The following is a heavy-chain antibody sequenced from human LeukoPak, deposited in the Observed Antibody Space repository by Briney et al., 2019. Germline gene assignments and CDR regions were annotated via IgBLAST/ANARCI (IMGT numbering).Heavy chain of an antibody. D-gene: IGHD5-24*01. CDR3: ARGPRWLQDYFNY. J-gene: IGHJ4*02. V-gene: IGHV4-39*07. Sequence: SETLSLTCTVSGGSISGSTFYWGWIRQPPGKGLEWIGSIYYSGSTYYNPSLKSRVSISVDTSKNQFSLKLTSVTAADTAVYYCARGPRWLQDYFNYWGQGTLVTVSS. CDR1: GGSISGSTFY. CDR2: IYYSGST.